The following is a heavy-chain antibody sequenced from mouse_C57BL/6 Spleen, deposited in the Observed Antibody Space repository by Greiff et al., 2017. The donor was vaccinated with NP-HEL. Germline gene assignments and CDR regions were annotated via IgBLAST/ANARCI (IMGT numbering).Heavy chain of an antibody. J-gene: IGHJ1*03. CDR2: ISYDGSN. CDR3: AREGYYGSSYDWYFDV. CDR1: GYSITSGYY. Sequence: EVQLQESGPGLVKPSQSLSLTCSVTGYSITSGYYWNWIRQFPGNKLEWMGYISYDGSNNYNPSLKNRISITRETSKNQFCLKLNSVTTEDTATYYCAREGYYGSSYDWYFDVWGTGTTVTVSS. D-gene: IGHD1-1*01. V-gene: IGHV3-6*01.